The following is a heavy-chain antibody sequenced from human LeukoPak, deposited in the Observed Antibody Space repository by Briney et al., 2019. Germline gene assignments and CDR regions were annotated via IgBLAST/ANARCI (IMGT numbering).Heavy chain of an antibody. J-gene: IGHJ4*02. CDR2: IRSKAYGGTT. CDR3: TRLGITIFGVVIIPGDYFDY. V-gene: IGHV3-49*04. Sequence: PGRSLRLSCTASGFTFGDYAMSWVRQAPGKGLEWVGFIRSKAYGGTTEYAASVKGRFTISRDDYKSIAYLQMNSLKTEDTAVYYCTRLGITIFGVVIIPGDYFDYWGQGTLVTVSS. CDR1: GFTFGDYA. D-gene: IGHD3-3*01.